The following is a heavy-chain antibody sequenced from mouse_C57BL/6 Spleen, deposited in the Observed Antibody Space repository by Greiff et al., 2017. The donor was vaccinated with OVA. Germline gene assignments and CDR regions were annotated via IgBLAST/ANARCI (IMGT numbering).Heavy chain of an antibody. CDR1: GYTFTSYW. Sequence: QVQLKQPGAELVKPGASVKLSCKASGYTFTSYWMHWVKQRPGQGLEWIGMIHPNSGSTNYNEKFKSKATLTVDKSSSTAYMQLSSLTSEDSAVYYCARSYDYEGAWFAYWGQGTLVTVSA. J-gene: IGHJ3*01. CDR3: ARSYDYEGAWFAY. D-gene: IGHD2-4*01. CDR2: IHPNSGST. V-gene: IGHV1-64*01.